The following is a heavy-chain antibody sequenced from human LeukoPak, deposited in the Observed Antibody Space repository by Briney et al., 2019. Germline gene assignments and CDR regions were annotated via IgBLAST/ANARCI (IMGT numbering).Heavy chain of an antibody. V-gene: IGHV4-59*08. J-gene: IGHJ4*02. D-gene: IGHD6-13*01. Sequence: KPSETLPLTCTVSGGSISSYYWSWIRQTPGKGLEWIGDIYYSGSTNYNPSLKSRVTISVDTSKNQFSLKLSSVTAADTAVYYCARHTDIAPLSSLKYWGQGTLVTVSS. CDR2: IYYSGST. CDR1: GGSISSYY. CDR3: ARHTDIAPLSSLKY.